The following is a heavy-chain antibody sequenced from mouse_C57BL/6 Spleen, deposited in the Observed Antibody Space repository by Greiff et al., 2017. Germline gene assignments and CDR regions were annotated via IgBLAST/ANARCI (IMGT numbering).Heavy chain of an antibody. V-gene: IGHV1-69*01. CDR2: IDPSDSYT. CDR3: ARSDYGGD. J-gene: IGHJ2*01. D-gene: IGHD2-4*01. CDR1: GYTFTSYW. Sequence: VQLQQPGAELVMPGASVKLSCKASGYTFTSYWMHWVKQRPGQGLEWIGEIDPSDSYTNYNQKFKGKSTLTVDKSSSTAYMQLSSLTSEDSAVYYCARSDYGGDWGQGTTLTASS.